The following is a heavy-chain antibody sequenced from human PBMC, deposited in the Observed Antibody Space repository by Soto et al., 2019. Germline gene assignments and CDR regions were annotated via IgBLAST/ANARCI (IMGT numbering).Heavy chain of an antibody. CDR2: IISKSADETT. CDR3: YTEHTLFMAH. V-gene: IGHV3-15*01. Sequence: EVQLVESGGGLVTPGESLRLSCVASGFTFSNAWMSWVRQAPGKGLEWIGRIISKSADETTAYAAPVKGRSAISRDDLKDTLYLQVNSVKTEDTSIYYCYTEHTLFMAHWGQGTLLTLSS. J-gene: IGHJ4*02. CDR1: GFTFSNAW.